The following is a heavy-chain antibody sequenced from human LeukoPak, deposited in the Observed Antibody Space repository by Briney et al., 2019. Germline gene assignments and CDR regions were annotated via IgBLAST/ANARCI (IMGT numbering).Heavy chain of an antibody. CDR3: ARDRGGYYDSSGYHDY. D-gene: IGHD3-22*01. CDR1: GFTFSSYE. J-gene: IGHJ4*02. Sequence: GGSLRLSCAASGFTFSSYEMNWVRQAPGKGLEWVSYISSSGSTIYYADSVKGRFTISRDNAKNSLYLQMNSLRAEDTALYYCARDRGGYYDSSGYHDYWGQGTLVTVSS. V-gene: IGHV3-48*03. CDR2: ISSSGSTI.